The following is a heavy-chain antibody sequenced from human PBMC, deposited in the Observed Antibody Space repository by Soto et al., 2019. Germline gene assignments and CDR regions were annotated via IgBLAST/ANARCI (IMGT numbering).Heavy chain of an antibody. CDR1: GYDFTAYD. Sequence: VKASCKASGYDFTAYDINWVRQAPGQGLEWLGWMNLINGGTGSARRLQGRVSMTRNTATATAYLELTSLRSDDSAVYFCGRGPSPRAPGGGTPYYYAMDVWGQGTTVTVSS. J-gene: IGHJ6*02. CDR3: GRGPSPRAPGGGTPYYYAMDV. CDR2: MNLINGGT. D-gene: IGHD2-15*01. V-gene: IGHV1-8*02.